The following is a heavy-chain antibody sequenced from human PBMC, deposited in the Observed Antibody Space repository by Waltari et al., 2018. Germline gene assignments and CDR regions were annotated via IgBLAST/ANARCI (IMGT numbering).Heavy chain of an antibody. J-gene: IGHJ6*03. CDR3: AREAAAGEIYYYYYMDV. CDR1: GGSISSYY. V-gene: IGHV4-4*07. Sequence: QVQLQESGPGLVKPSETLSLTCTVSGGSISSYYWSWIRQPAGKGLEWIGRIYTSGSTNYHPSLKSRVTMSVDTSKNQFSLKLSSVTAADTAVYYCAREAAAGEIYYYYYMDVWGKGTTVTISS. D-gene: IGHD6-13*01. CDR2: IYTSGST.